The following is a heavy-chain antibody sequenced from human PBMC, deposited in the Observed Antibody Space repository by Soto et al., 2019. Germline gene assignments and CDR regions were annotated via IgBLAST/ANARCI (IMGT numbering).Heavy chain of an antibody. CDR2: ISYDGSNK. J-gene: IGHJ4*02. CDR1: GFTFRSYG. V-gene: IGHV3-30*03. D-gene: IGHD5-18*01. CDR3: ARGSGYSYGYGFDS. Sequence: GGSLRLSCAASGFTFRSYGMHWVRQAPGKGLEWVAVISYDGSNKYYADSVKGRFTISRDNSKNTLYLQMNSLRAEDTAVYYCARGSGYSYGYGFDSWGQGTLVTVSS.